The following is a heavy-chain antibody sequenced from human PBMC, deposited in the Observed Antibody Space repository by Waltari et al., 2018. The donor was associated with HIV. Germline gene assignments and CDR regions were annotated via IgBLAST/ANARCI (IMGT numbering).Heavy chain of an antibody. J-gene: IGHJ6*02. CDR1: GFTFIASW. V-gene: IGHV3-74*01. CDR2: IKTDGSTT. D-gene: IGHD3-22*01. Sequence: EVQLVESGGGSVQPGGSLRLSCAASGFTFIASWMHWVRHAHGEGLVGVSRIKTDGSTTTDADSVEGRFTSSRDNAKNTLYLQMSSLRAEDTAVYYCARYKTDNSVYYVSYDYFYGLDVWGQGTTVTVSS. CDR3: ARYKTDNSVYYVSYDYFYGLDV.